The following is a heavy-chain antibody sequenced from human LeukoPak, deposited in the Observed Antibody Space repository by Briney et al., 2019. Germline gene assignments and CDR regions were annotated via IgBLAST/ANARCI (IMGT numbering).Heavy chain of an antibody. V-gene: IGHV4-59*01. J-gene: IGHJ3*01. Sequence: SETLSLTCTVSGGSISSYYWSWIRQPPGKGLEWIGYIYYSGSTNYNPSLKSRLTISVDASKNQFSLKVNSVTAADTAVYYCARTKPLDPFDFWGQGTLVTVSS. CDR3: ARTKPLDPFDF. CDR2: IYYSGST. CDR1: GGSISSYY.